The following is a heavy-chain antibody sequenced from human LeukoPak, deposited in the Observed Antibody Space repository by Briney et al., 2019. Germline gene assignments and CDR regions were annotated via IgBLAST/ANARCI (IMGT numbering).Heavy chain of an antibody. CDR1: GFTFSSYS. J-gene: IGHJ4*02. CDR2: ISSSSSTI. V-gene: IGHV3-48*01. D-gene: IGHD3-10*01. CDR3: AKARITMVRGNTAPIDY. Sequence: GGSLRLSCAASGFTFSSYSMNWVRQAPGKGLEWVSYISSSSSTIYYADSVKGRFTISRDNSKNTLYLQMNSLRAEDTAVYYCAKARITMVRGNTAPIDYWGQGTLVTVSS.